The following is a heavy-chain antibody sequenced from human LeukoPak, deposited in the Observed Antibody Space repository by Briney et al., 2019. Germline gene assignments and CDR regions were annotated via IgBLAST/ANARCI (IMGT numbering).Heavy chain of an antibody. Sequence: SETLFLTCTVSGGSISSSSYYWAWIRQSPGKGLEWIANIYYGGSSHYNPSLKRRVTISVDTSKNQFSLKVYSVTAADTAVYYCARRGGLRGDNWGQGTLVTVSS. V-gene: IGHV4-39*01. J-gene: IGHJ4*02. CDR1: GGSISSSSYY. D-gene: IGHD2-15*01. CDR3: ARRGGLRGDN. CDR2: IYYGGSS.